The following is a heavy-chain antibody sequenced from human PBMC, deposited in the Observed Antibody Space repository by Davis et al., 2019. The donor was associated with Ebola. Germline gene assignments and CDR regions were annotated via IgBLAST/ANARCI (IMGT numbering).Heavy chain of an antibody. CDR3: ARDEDRWTDYYYGMDV. Sequence: PGGSLRLSCAASGFTFSDYYMSWIRQAPGKGLEWVSYISSSGSTIYYADSVKGRFTISRDNAKNSLYLQMNSLRAEDTAVYYCARDEDRWTDYYYGMDVWGQGTTVTVSS. D-gene: IGHD3/OR15-3a*01. V-gene: IGHV3-11*01. J-gene: IGHJ6*02. CDR1: GFTFSDYY. CDR2: ISSSGSTI.